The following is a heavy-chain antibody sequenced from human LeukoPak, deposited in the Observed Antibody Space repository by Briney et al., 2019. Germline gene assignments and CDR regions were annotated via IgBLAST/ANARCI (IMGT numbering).Heavy chain of an antibody. D-gene: IGHD6-19*01. Sequence: GGSLRLSCAASGFTFSSYGIHWVRQAPGKGLEWVAFIRYDGSNKYYADSVRGRFTISRDNSKNTLYLQMNSLRAEDTAVYFCAKESTIRVAASLDYWGQGTLVTVSS. CDR1: GFTFSSYG. CDR2: IRYDGSNK. J-gene: IGHJ4*02. CDR3: AKESTIRVAASLDY. V-gene: IGHV3-30*02.